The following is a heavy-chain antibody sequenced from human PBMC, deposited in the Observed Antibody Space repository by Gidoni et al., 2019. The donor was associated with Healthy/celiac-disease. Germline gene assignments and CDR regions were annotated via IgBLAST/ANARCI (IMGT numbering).Heavy chain of an antibody. V-gene: IGHV1-69*01. CDR2: IIPVFGTA. D-gene: IGHD6-6*01. J-gene: IGHJ6*02. CDR3: ARGEGRYSSSYEPYGMDV. CDR1: GGTFSSYA. Sequence: QVPLVQSGAEVMKPGSSVKVSCTASGGTFSSYAPSWVRPAPGQGLEWMGGIIPVFGTANYAQKFQGRVTITADESTSTAYMELSSLRSEDTAVYYCARGEGRYSSSYEPYGMDVWGQGTTVTVSS.